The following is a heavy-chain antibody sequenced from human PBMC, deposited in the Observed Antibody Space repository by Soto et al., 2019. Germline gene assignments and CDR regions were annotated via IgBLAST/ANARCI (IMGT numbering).Heavy chain of an antibody. Sequence: QVQLVQSGAEVKKPGASVKVSCKASGDTFTSYGISWVRQAPGEGLEWMGWISAYNGNTNYAQKFQGRVTMTTDTSTSTAYMELRSLRSDDTAVYYCARYYGSGSYYVPSGMDLWGQGTTVTVSS. D-gene: IGHD3-10*01. CDR1: GDTFTSYG. CDR3: ARYYGSGSYYVPSGMDL. CDR2: ISAYNGNT. V-gene: IGHV1-18*01. J-gene: IGHJ6*02.